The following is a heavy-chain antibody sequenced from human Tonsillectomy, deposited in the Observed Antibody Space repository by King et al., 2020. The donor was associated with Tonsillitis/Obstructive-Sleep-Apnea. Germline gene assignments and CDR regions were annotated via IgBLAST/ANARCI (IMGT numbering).Heavy chain of an antibody. Sequence: QLQESGPGLVKPSETLSLTCTVSGGFISSYYWSWIRQPPGKGLEWIGYIYYSGSTNYNSSLKSRVTISVDTSKNQFSLNLSSVTAADTAVYYCARHGCDIVVVPAAAYWYFDLWGRGTLVTVSS. V-gene: IGHV4-59*08. CDR3: ARHGCDIVVVPAAAYWYFDL. D-gene: IGHD2-2*01. CDR1: GGFISSYY. J-gene: IGHJ2*01. CDR2: IYYSGST.